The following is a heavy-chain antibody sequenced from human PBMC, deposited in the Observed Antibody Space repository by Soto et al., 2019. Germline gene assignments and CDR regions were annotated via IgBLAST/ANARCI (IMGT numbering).Heavy chain of an antibody. CDR1: GFTFSDYG. D-gene: IGHD1-26*01. CDR3: AKEAPSGRYSLDC. Sequence: GGSLRLSCEASGFTFSDYGMHWVRQAPGKRLEWVAVISYYGTNEYYEDSVKGRFSISRDNSKNTLYPQMNSLRIEDTAVYFCAKEAPSGRYSLDCWGKGSQVTVSS. J-gene: IGHJ4*02. CDR2: ISYYGTNE. V-gene: IGHV3-30*18.